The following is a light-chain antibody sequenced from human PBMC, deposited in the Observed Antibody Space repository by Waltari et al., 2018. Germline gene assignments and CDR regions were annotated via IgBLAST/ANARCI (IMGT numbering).Light chain of an antibody. Sequence: DIQMTQSPSSLSASVGDTVTITCRASQGISSSLNWFQQKPGKAPKLLIYAASSLESGVPSRFSGSGSGTEFTLTISSLQPEDFAAYYCLQHNSHPWTFGQGTKVEIK. V-gene: IGKV1-17*01. CDR2: AAS. CDR1: QGISSS. J-gene: IGKJ1*01. CDR3: LQHNSHPWT.